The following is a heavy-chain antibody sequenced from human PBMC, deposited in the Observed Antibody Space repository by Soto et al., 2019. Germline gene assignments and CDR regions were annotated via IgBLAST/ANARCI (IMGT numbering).Heavy chain of an antibody. Sequence: PSETLSLTCTVSGGSISSSSYYWGWIRQPPGKGLEWIGSIYYSGSTYYNPSLKSRVTISVDTSKNQFSLKLSSVTAADTAVYYCSVRTTSYYYGMDVWGQGTTVTVSS. CDR2: IYYSGST. V-gene: IGHV4-39*01. J-gene: IGHJ6*02. CDR3: SVRTTSYYYGMDV. CDR1: GGSISSSSYY. D-gene: IGHD1-7*01.